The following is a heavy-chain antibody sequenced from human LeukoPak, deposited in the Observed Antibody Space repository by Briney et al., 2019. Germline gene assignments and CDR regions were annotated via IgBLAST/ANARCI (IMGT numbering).Heavy chain of an antibody. J-gene: IGHJ6*03. D-gene: IGHD2-15*01. Sequence: SETLSLTCTVSGGSISSYYWSWIRQPAGKGLEWIERTYTSGSTNYNPSLKTRVTMSVDTSKNQFSLKLSSVTAADTAVYYCARDAYGGSPYYYYMDVWGKGTTVTVSS. CDR1: GGSISSYY. V-gene: IGHV4-4*07. CDR3: ARDAYGGSPYYYYMDV. CDR2: TYTSGST.